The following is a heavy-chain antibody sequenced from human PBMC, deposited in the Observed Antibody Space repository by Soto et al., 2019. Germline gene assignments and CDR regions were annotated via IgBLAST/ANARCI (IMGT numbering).Heavy chain of an antibody. J-gene: IGHJ4*02. CDR2: IYYSGST. CDR3: ARDGGTMVRGVRAYYFDY. CDR1: GGSISSGGYY. V-gene: IGHV4-31*03. Sequence: PSETLSLTCTVSGGSISSGGYYWSWIRQHPGKGLEWIGYIYYSGSTYYNPSLKSRVTISVDASKNQFSLKLSSVTAADTAVYYCARDGGTMVRGVRAYYFDYWGQGTLVTVSS. D-gene: IGHD3-10*01.